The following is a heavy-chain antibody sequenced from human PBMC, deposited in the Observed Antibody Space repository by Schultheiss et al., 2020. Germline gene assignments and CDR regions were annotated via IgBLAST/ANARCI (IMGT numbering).Heavy chain of an antibody. V-gene: IGHV3-33*08. CDR1: GFTFSGSA. CDR3: ARDLTSSGWYIEYYYGMDV. Sequence: GGSLRLSCVASGFTFSGSAMHWVRQAPGKGLEWVAVIWYDGSNKYYADSVKGRFTISRDNSKNTLYLQMNSLRAEDTAVYYCARDLTSSGWYIEYYYGMDVWGKGTTVTVSS. J-gene: IGHJ6*04. D-gene: IGHD6-19*01. CDR2: IWYDGSNK.